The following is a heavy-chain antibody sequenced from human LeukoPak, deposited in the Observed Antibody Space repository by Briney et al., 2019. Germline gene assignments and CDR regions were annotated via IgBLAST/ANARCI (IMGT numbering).Heavy chain of an antibody. D-gene: IGHD3-3*01. Sequence: GGSLRLSCVVSGFTFNNYGMNWVRQAPGKGLEWVSFISGSSSYIYYADSVKGRFTISRDNAENSLYLQMNSLRAEDTAVYYCASGVVSAYWGQGTLVTVSS. CDR3: ASGVVSAY. CDR1: GFTFNNYG. CDR2: ISGSSSYI. J-gene: IGHJ4*02. V-gene: IGHV3-21*01.